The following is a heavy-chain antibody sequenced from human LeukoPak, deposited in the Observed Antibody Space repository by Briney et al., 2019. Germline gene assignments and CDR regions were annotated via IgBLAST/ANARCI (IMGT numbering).Heavy chain of an antibody. CDR1: GFTFSSYS. D-gene: IGHD6-6*01. CDR2: ISSSSSYI. CDR3: ARDQPTLEYSSSRGWDFDY. Sequence: RGSLRLSCAASGFTFSSYSMNWVRQAPGKGLEWVSSISSSSSYIYYADSVKGRFTISRDNAKNSLYLQMNSLRDEDKAVYYCARDQPTLEYSSSRGWDFDYWGQGTLVTVSS. V-gene: IGHV3-21*01. J-gene: IGHJ4*02.